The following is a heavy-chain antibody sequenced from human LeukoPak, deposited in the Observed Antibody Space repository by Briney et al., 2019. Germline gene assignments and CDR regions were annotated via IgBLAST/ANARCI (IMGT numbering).Heavy chain of an antibody. CDR2: INPNRGGT. CDR3: ARGGSTDSIHSCGGNCYFLDY. CDR1: GYTFTGNH. V-gene: IGHV1-2*02. Sequence: ASVNVSCKASGYTFTGNHMHWVRQAPGKGLEWMGWINPNRGGTNYAQKFQGRVIMTRDTSISTAYMELSRLGSDDTAVYYCARGGSTDSIHSCGGNCYFLDYWGQGTLVTVSS. J-gene: IGHJ4*02. D-gene: IGHD2-21*02.